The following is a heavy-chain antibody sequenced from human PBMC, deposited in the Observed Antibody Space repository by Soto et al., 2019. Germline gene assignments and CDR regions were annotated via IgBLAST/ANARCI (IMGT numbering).Heavy chain of an antibody. CDR3: ANDSNGYYSDAFDV. V-gene: IGHV4-59*03. D-gene: IGHD3-22*01. Sequence: SETLSLTCTVSGAAMSSYYWSWIRQSPGKGLEWIGYIYNSGTIDYNPSLKSRVTISVERSKFQFSLRLTSVTAADTAVYFCANDSNGYYSDAFDVWGQGARVTVSS. J-gene: IGHJ3*01. CDR1: GAAMSSYY. CDR2: IYNSGTI.